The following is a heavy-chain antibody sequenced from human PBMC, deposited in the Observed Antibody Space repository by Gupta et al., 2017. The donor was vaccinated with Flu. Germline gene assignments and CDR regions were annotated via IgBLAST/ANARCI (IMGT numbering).Heavy chain of an antibody. CDR2: MSYDGSKK. CDR1: GFTFTNYG. CDR3: AKPFGGRYFYYYYGMDV. J-gene: IGHJ6*02. D-gene: IGHD1-26*01. Sequence: QVQLVESGGGVVQPGRSLRLSCAASGFTFTNYGMHWVRQAPGKGLEWVAVMSYDGSKKDYADSVKGRFTISRDNSKDTLYLEMNSLRAEDTAVYYCAKPFGGRYFYYYYGMDVWGHGTTVTVSS. V-gene: IGHV3-30*18.